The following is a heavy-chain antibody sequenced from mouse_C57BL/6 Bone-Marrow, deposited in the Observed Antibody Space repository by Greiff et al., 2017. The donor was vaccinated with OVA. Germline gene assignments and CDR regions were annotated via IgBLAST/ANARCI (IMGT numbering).Heavy chain of an antibody. CDR2: INPSTGGT. CDR1: GYSFTGYY. J-gene: IGHJ3*01. CDR3: ARGLAY. Sequence: VQLQQSGPELVKPGASVKIPCKASGYSFTGYYMNWVKQSPEKSLEWIGEINPSTGGTTYNQMFTAQATLTVDNSSRAAFMMLKRLTYDYAAVYYSARGLAYWGQGTLVTVSA. V-gene: IGHV1-42*01.